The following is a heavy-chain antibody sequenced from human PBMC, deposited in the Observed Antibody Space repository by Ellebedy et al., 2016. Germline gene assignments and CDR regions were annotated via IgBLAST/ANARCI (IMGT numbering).Heavy chain of an antibody. CDR1: GFTFSSYG. D-gene: IGHD3-9*01. CDR2: IWYDGSNK. Sequence: GESLKISCAASGFTFSSYGMHWVRQAPGKGLEWVAVIWYDGSNKYYADSVKGRFTISRDNSKNTLYLQMNSLRAEDTAVYYCARDPTYYDILSAGMDVWGQGTTVTVSS. CDR3: ARDPTYYDILSAGMDV. V-gene: IGHV3-33*01. J-gene: IGHJ6*02.